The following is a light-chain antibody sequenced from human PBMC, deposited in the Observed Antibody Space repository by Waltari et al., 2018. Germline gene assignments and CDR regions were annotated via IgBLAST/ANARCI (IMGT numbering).Light chain of an antibody. CDR2: DVN. J-gene: IGLJ2*01. Sequence: QSALTQPASVSASPGQSITISCTGTSGDIGGSDFVSWYQHHPGRAPKVLIFDVNHRPSRMSDRFSGSKAGNAASLTISGLQAEDDADYYCSSPSTINVVVVGGGTKVTVL. CDR1: SGDIGGSDF. CDR3: SSPSTINVVV. V-gene: IGLV2-14*01.